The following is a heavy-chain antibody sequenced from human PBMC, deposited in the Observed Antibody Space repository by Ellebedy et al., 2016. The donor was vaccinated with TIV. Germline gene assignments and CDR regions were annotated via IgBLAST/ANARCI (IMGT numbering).Heavy chain of an antibody. CDR2: IYPGDSDT. J-gene: IGHJ5*02. CDR1: GYSFTTYW. CDR3: ARHMRWFDP. Sequence: GESLKISXKGSGYSFTTYWIAWVRQMPGKGLEWMGIIYPGDSDTRYSPSFQGQVTISADKSISTAYLQWSSLKASDTAMFYCARHMRWFDPWGQGTLVTVSS. V-gene: IGHV5-51*01.